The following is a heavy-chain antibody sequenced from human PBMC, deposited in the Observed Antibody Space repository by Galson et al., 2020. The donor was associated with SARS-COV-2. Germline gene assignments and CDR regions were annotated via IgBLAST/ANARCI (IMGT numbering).Heavy chain of an antibody. J-gene: IGHJ6*02. Sequence: SGPTLVKPTQTLTLTCTFSGFSLSTSGMGVSGIRQPPGKALEWLERIDGEDDKYYSTSLKTRLTISKDTSKNQVVLTMTNMDPVDTATYYCARIEILRFGGGMDVWGQGTTVTVSS. CDR2: IDGEDDK. D-gene: IGHD3-10*01. CDR3: ARIEILRFGGGMDV. CDR1: GFSLSTSGMG. V-gene: IGHV2-70*11.